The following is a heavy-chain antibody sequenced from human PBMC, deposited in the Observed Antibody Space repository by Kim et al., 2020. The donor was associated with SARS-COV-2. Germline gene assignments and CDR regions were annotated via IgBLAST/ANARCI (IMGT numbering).Heavy chain of an antibody. V-gene: IGHV4-61*01. CDR1: GGSVSSGSYY. Sequence: SETLSLTCTVSGGSVSSGSYYWSWIRQPPGKGLEWIGYIYYSGSTNYNPSLKSRVTISVDTSKNQFSLKLSSVTAADTAVYYCARERSGSYFGYWGQGTLVTVSS. CDR2: IYYSGST. D-gene: IGHD3-10*01. CDR3: ARERSGSYFGY. J-gene: IGHJ4*02.